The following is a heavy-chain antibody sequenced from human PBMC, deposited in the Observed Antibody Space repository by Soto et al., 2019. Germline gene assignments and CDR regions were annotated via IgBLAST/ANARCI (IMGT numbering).Heavy chain of an antibody. CDR1: GXTLSSNS. CDR3: AKDKPGTTSFDY. Sequence: GSLRLSCAASGXTLSSNSMYWVRQAPGKGLEWVSGISDRGDTTHYADSVKGLFTISRDTSKNTLYLQLNNMRDDETAVYYCAKDKPGTTSFDYWGQGTLVTVSS. V-gene: IGHV3-23*01. CDR2: ISDRGDTT. J-gene: IGHJ4*02. D-gene: IGHD1-1*01.